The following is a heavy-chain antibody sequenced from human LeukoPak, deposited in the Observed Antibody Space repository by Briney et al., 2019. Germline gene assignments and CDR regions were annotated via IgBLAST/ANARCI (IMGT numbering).Heavy chain of an antibody. J-gene: IGHJ3*02. Sequence: SETLSLTCTVSGGSISSGSYYWSWIQQPAGKGLEWIGRIYTSGSTNYNPSLKSRVTISVDTSKNQFSLKLSSVTAADTAVYYCARDSTTGEDAFDIWGQGTMVTVSS. CDR3: ARDSTTGEDAFDI. D-gene: IGHD7-27*01. CDR1: GGSISSGSYY. V-gene: IGHV4-61*02. CDR2: IYTSGST.